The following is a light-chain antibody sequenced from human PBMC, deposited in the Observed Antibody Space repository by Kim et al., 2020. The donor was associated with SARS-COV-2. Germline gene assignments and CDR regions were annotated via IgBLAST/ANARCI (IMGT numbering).Light chain of an antibody. J-gene: IGKJ5*01. Sequence: DVVMTQSPLSLPVTPGQPGSISCRSSQSLVYSDGNTYLNWFQQRPGQSPRRLIYKVSNRDSGVPDRLSGSGSGTDFTLKISRVEAEDVGVYYCMQGIHPITFGQGTRLEIK. V-gene: IGKV2-30*01. CDR1: QSLVYSDGNTY. CDR2: KVS. CDR3: MQGIHPIT.